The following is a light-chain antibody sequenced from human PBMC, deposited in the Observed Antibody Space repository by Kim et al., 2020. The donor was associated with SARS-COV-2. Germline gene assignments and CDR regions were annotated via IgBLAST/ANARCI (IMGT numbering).Light chain of an antibody. CDR3: QQYNNWPRWT. V-gene: IGKV3-15*01. CDR2: GAS. J-gene: IGKJ1*01. Sequence: SPGERAPLSCGASQSVSNYLAWYQQKPGQAPRLLIYGASTRATGIPARFSGSGSGTEFTLTISSLQSEDFAVYYCQQYNNWPRWTFGQGTKVDIK. CDR1: QSVSNY.